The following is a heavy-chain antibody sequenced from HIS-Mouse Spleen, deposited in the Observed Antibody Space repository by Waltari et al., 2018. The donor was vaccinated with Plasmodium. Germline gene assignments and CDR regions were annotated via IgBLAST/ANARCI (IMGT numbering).Heavy chain of an antibody. D-gene: IGHD6-13*01. J-gene: IGHJ2*01. Sequence: EVQLVESGGGLVQPGGSLRLSCAASGFTFRSYWVSWVRQAPGKGLEWEANRKQDGTEKDYVDSVKGRFTISGDNAKNSLYLQMNSLRAEDTAVYYCASSWYWYFDLWGRGTLVTVSS. CDR3: ASSWYWYFDL. CDR1: GFTFRSYW. V-gene: IGHV3-7*01. CDR2: RKQDGTEK.